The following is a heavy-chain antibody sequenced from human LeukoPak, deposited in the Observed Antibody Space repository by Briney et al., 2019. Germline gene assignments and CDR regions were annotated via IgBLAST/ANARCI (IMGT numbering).Heavy chain of an antibody. J-gene: IGHJ4*02. V-gene: IGHV3-64*01. CDR1: GFTFSSYG. Sequence: GGSLRLSCAASGFTFSSYGMVWVRQAPGKGLEYVSGITSNGGTTYYGNSVKGRFTISRDNSKDTLYLQMGSLRSEDMAVYYCARGIQWASDYWGQGTLVTVAS. D-gene: IGHD5-12*01. CDR2: ITSNGGTT. CDR3: ARGIQWASDY.